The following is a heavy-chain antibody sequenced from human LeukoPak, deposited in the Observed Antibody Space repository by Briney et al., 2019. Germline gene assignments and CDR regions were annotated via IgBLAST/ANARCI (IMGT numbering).Heavy chain of an antibody. CDR1: GGSISSYY. Sequence: SETLSLTCTVSGGSISSYYWSWIRQPPGKALEYIGYIDYSGSTNYNPSLKSRVTISLDTSKNQFSMRLTSVTAADTAVYYCATYDDCHRSDLRTGGFDIWGQGTMVTVSS. CDR3: ATYDDCHRSDLRTGGFDI. J-gene: IGHJ3*02. D-gene: IGHD2-8*02. CDR2: IDYSGST. V-gene: IGHV4-59*01.